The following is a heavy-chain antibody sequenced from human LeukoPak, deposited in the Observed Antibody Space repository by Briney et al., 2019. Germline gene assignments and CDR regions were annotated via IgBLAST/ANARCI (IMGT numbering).Heavy chain of an antibody. CDR3: ARVPPNIVVVPAANAFDI. D-gene: IGHD2-2*01. Sequence: SETLSLTCTVSGGSISSSSYYWGWIRQPPGKGLEWIGSIYYSGSTYYNPSLKSRVTLSVDTSKNQFSLKLSSVTAADTAVYYCARVPPNIVVVPAANAFDIWGQGTMVTVSS. CDR1: GGSISSSSYY. CDR2: IYYSGST. J-gene: IGHJ3*02. V-gene: IGHV4-39*01.